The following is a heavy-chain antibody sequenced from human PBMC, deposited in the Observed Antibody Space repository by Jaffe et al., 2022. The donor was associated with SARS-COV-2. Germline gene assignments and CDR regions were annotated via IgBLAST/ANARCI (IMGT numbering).Heavy chain of an antibody. CDR1: GFIFSSYW. CDR2: IKQDGSEK. V-gene: IGHV3-7*01. D-gene: IGHD3-10*01. Sequence: EVQVVESGGGLVQPGGSLRLSCAASGFIFSSYWMSWVRQAPGKGLEWVANIKQDGSEKHYVDSVRGRFTISRDNAKESLYLQMNSLRAEDTAVYYCASEQYGSGPTYYYYYMDVWGKGTTVTVSS. J-gene: IGHJ6*03. CDR3: ASEQYGSGPTYYYYYMDV.